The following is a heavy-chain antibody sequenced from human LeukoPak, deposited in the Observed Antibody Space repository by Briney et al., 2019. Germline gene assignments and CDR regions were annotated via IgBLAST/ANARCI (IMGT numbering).Heavy chain of an antibody. CDR1: GFTFSDYA. V-gene: IGHV3-21*01. J-gene: IGHJ4*02. Sequence: PGGSLRLSCAASGFTFSDYAMNWVRQAPGKGLEWVSSISSGGSYISYADSVKGRFTVSRDNAKDSLFLQMRSLRDEDTAVYYCARGPALYCTSSSCLDGVDWGQGTLGSVSS. D-gene: IGHD2-2*01. CDR2: ISSGGSYI. CDR3: ARGPALYCTSSSCLDGVD.